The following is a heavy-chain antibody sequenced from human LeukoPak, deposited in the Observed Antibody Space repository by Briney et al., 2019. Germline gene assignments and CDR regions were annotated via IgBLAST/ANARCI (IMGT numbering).Heavy chain of an antibody. Sequence: GGSPTLSCAVSGFTFSSYAMNWVRQAPGSGPEWVSAISGSGYVTYYADSVKGRFTISRDNSKNTLFLHMNSLRAEDTAIYYCAKDRVSRYGAYDCGGSWGQGTLVTVSS. V-gene: IGHV3-23*01. D-gene: IGHD5-12*01. CDR3: AKDRVSRYGAYDCGGS. CDR1: GFTFSSYA. J-gene: IGHJ5*02. CDR2: ISGSGYVT.